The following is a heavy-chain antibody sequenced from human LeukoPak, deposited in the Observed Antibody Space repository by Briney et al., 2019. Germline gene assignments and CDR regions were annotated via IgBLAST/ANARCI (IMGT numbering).Heavy chain of an antibody. D-gene: IGHD3-22*01. V-gene: IGHV1-69*04. CDR2: IIPIFGIA. CDR3: ARDSTSLPYYDSSGHRFPFDY. J-gene: IGHJ4*02. Sequence: SAKVSCKASGGTFSSYAIRWVRQAPGQGLEGMGRIIPIFGIANYAQKFQGTVTITAANSTSTAYMALSSLRSEDAAVYYCARDSTSLPYYDSSGHRFPFDYWGQGTLVTVSS. CDR1: GGTFSSYA.